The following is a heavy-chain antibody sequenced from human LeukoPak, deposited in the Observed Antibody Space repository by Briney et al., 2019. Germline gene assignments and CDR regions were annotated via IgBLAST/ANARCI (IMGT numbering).Heavy chain of an antibody. CDR2: MNPNSGNT. CDR3: ARLSSHYGDYKVDP. CDR1: GYAFTSYD. J-gene: IGHJ5*02. V-gene: IGHV1-8*03. Sequence: ASVKVSCKASGYAFTSYDINWVRQATGQGLEWMGWMNPNSGNTGYAQKFQGRVTITRNTSISTAYMELSSLRSEDTAVYYCARLSSHYGDYKVDPWGQGTLVTVSS. D-gene: IGHD4-17*01.